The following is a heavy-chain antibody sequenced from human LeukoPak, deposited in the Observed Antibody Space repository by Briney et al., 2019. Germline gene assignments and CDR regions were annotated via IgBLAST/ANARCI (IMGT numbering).Heavy chain of an antibody. CDR1: GFTFSSYA. Sequence: GRSLRLSCAASGFTFSSYAMHWVRQAPGKGLEWVAVISYDGSNKYYADSVKGRFTISRDNSKNTLYLQMNSLRAEDTAVYYCARAAYCGGDCYWGPFDYWGQGTLVTVSS. V-gene: IGHV3-30*04. CDR3: ARAAYCGGDCYWGPFDY. D-gene: IGHD2-21*02. J-gene: IGHJ4*02. CDR2: ISYDGSNK.